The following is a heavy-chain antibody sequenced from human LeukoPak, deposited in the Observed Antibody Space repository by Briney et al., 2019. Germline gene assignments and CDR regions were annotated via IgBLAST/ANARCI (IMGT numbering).Heavy chain of an antibody. CDR2: ISSSSSYI. V-gene: IGHV3-21*01. Sequence: PGGSLRLSCAASGFTFSSYSMNWVRQAPGKGLEWVSSISSSSSYIYYADSVKGRFTISRDNAKNSLYLQMNSLGAEDTAVYYCARTGITGTTMIVGSDYWGQGTLVTVSS. J-gene: IGHJ4*02. D-gene: IGHD1-7*01. CDR1: GFTFSSYS. CDR3: ARTGITGTTMIVGSDY.